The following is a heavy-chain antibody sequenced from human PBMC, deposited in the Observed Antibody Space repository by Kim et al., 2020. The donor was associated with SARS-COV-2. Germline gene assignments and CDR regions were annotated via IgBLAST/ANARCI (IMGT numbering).Heavy chain of an antibody. D-gene: IGHD2-21*02. CDR3: ARAVCGGDCYSQGVYYYYGMDV. Sequence: GESLKISCKGSGYSFTSYWISWVRQMPGKGLEWMGRIDPSDSYTNYSPSFQGHVTISADKSISTAYLQWSSLKASDTAMYYCARAVCGGDCYSQGVYYYYGMDVWGQGTTVTVSS. V-gene: IGHV5-10-1*01. J-gene: IGHJ6*02. CDR2: IDPSDSYT. CDR1: GYSFTSYW.